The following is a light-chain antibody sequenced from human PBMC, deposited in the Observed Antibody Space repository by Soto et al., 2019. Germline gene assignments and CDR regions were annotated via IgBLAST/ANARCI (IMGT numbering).Light chain of an antibody. CDR1: SSNIGAGYD. CDR3: QSYDTSLSGPVV. Sequence: QSVLTQPPSVSGAPGQRVTISCTGSSSNIGAGYDVHWYQQLPGTAPKLLIYGNTNRPSGIPDRFSGSKSGTSASLAITGLQAEDEAHYYCQSYDTSLSGPVVFGGGTKLTVL. CDR2: GNT. J-gene: IGLJ2*01. V-gene: IGLV1-40*01.